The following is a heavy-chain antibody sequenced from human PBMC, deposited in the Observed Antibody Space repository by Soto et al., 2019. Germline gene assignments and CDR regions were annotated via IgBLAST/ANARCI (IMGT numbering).Heavy chain of an antibody. CDR1: GGSISSGGYY. Sequence: SETLSLTCTVSGGSISSGGYYWSWIRQHPGKGLEWIGYIYYSGSTYYDPSLKSRVTISVDTSKNQFSLKLSSVTAADTAVYYCARYVEMAFDYWGQGTLVTVSS. D-gene: IGHD2-15*01. J-gene: IGHJ4*02. CDR2: IYYSGST. V-gene: IGHV4-31*03. CDR3: ARYVEMAFDY.